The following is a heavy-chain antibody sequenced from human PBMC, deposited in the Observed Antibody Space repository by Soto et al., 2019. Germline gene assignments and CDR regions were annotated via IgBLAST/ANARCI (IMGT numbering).Heavy chain of an antibody. J-gene: IGHJ5*02. V-gene: IGHV4-31*03. CDR2: IYYSGST. Sequence: QVQLQESGPGLVKPSQTLSLTCTVSGGSISSGGYYWSWIRQHPGKGLEWIGYIYYSGSTYYNPSLKSRVTISVDTSKNQFSLKLSSVTAADTAVYYCARDKARMVRGVIAPYNWFDPWGQGTLVTVSS. CDR1: GGSISSGGYY. CDR3: ARDKARMVRGVIAPYNWFDP. D-gene: IGHD3-10*01.